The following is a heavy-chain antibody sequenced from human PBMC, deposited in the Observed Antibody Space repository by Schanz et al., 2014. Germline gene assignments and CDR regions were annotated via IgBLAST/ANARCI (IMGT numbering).Heavy chain of an antibody. J-gene: IGHJ4*02. CDR3: ARGGFFDSTSFDS. V-gene: IGHV1-8*01. CDR1: GYSFTTYD. CDR2: MNPTTGNR. Sequence: QVQLVQSGAEVKKPGASVRVSCKASGYSFTTYDVNWVRQATGQGLEWMGWMNPTTGNRGYAQNCQGRVTMTRDTSTSTVNMELSSLRSEDTAVYYCARGGFFDSTSFDSWGQGTLVTVSS. D-gene: IGHD2-2*01.